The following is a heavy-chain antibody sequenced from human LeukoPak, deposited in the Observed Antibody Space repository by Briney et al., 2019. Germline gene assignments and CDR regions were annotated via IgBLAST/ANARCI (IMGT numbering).Heavy chain of an antibody. CDR1: GFTFSSYA. D-gene: IGHD3-9*01. V-gene: IGHV3-23*01. Sequence: GGSLRLSCAASGFTFSSYAMNWVRQAPGQGLEWVSGISDSGRSTYYADSVKGRFTISRDNSEKKVYLQMNSLRAEDTAMYYCTKGILRYLDTWGPGNLFIVSS. CDR3: TKGILRYLDT. CDR2: ISDSGRST. J-gene: IGHJ5*02.